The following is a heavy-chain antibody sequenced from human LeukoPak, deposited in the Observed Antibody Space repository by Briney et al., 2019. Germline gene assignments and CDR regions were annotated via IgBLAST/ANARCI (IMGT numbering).Heavy chain of an antibody. CDR3: ASLFGELFPYFDY. CDR2: IYYSGST. Sequence: SETLSLTCTVSGGSISSYYWSWIRQPPGKGLECIGYIYYSGSTNYNPSLKSRVTISVDTSKNQFSLKLSSVTAADTAVYYCASLFGELFPYFDYWGQGTLVTVSS. J-gene: IGHJ4*02. V-gene: IGHV4-59*01. D-gene: IGHD3-10*02. CDR1: GGSISSYY.